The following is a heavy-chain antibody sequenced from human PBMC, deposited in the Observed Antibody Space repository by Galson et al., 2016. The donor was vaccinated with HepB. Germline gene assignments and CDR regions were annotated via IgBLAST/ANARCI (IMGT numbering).Heavy chain of an antibody. CDR2: ISSNGGST. D-gene: IGHD1-26*01. CDR3: VKRGQERSFDY. V-gene: IGHV3-64D*08. Sequence: SLRLSCAASGFTFSSYAMYWVRQAPGKGLEYVSAISSNGGSTYYADSVKGRFTISGDNSKNTLYLQMSSLRAEDTAVYYCVKRGQERSFDYWGQGTLVTVSS. J-gene: IGHJ4*02. CDR1: GFTFSSYA.